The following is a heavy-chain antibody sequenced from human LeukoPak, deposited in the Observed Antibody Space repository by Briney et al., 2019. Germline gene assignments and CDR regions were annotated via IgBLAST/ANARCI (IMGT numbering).Heavy chain of an antibody. CDR1: GFPFSTYN. CDR3: ARDISTFYYYYMDV. D-gene: IGHD2/OR15-2a*01. Sequence: GGSLRLSCAAYGFPFSTYNMNWVRQAPGKGLEWVSHITSDSGATHYADSVQGRFTISRDNAKNPLYLQMSSLRVEDTAVYYCARDISTFYYYYMDVWGKGTTVTVSS. V-gene: IGHV3-48*01. J-gene: IGHJ6*03. CDR2: ITSDSGAT.